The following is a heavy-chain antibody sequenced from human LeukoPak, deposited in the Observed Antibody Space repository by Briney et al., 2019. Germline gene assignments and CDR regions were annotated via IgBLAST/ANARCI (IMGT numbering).Heavy chain of an antibody. CDR3: ARDGQWLTSNWFDP. CDR1: GGSISSYH. D-gene: IGHD6-19*01. Sequence: SETLSLTCTISGGSISSYHWSWIRQPAGKGLEWIGRLYTGGSTNYNPSLKSRVTMSVDTSKNQFSLKLSSVTAADTAVYYCARDGQWLTSNWFDPWGQGTLVTVSS. J-gene: IGHJ5*02. V-gene: IGHV4-4*07. CDR2: LYTGGST.